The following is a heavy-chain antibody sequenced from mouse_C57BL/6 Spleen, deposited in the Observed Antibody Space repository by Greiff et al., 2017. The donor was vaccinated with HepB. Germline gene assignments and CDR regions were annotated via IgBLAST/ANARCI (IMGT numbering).Heavy chain of an antibody. D-gene: IGHD6-1*01. V-gene: IGHV1-53*01. CDR3: ARGSLYMDY. CDR1: GYTFTGYW. CDR2: INPSNGGT. Sequence: QVQLQQSGAELMKPGASVKLSCKATGYTFTGYWIEWVKQRPGHGLEWIGNINPSNGGTNYNEKFKSKATLTVDKSSSTAYMQLSSLTSEDSAVYYCARGSLYMDYWGQGTSVTVSS. J-gene: IGHJ4*01.